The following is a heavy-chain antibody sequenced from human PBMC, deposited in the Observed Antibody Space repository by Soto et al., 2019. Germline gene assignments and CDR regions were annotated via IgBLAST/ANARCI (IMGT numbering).Heavy chain of an antibody. CDR1: GFTFSGYA. V-gene: IGHV3-23*01. CDR2: ISGSGGST. CDR3: AKAVVEVATIFDY. Sequence: PGGSLRLSCAASGFTFSGYAMSWVRQAPGKGLEWVSAISGSGGSTYYADSVEGRFTISRDNSKNTLYLQMNSLRAEDTAVYYCAKAVVEVATIFDYWAQGTLVTVSS. D-gene: IGHD5-12*01. J-gene: IGHJ4*02.